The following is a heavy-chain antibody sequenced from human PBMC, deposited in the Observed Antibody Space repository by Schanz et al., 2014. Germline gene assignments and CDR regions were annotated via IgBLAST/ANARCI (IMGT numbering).Heavy chain of an antibody. CDR1: GFTFGDYA. J-gene: IGHJ4*02. Sequence: EVQLLESGGGLVQPGGSLRLSCAASGFTFGDYAMTWVRQAPGKGLEWVSSISTSGTYMYIADSLKGRLTISRDDAKKSMYLQMNNLRAEDTAVYYCARDRLAAQGIDSWGQGTLVTVSS. CDR3: ARDRLAAQGIDS. CDR2: ISTSGTYM. V-gene: IGHV3-21*02. D-gene: IGHD6-6*01.